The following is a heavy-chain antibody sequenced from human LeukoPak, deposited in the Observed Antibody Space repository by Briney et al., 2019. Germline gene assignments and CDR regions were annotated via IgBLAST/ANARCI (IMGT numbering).Heavy chain of an antibody. D-gene: IGHD3-3*01. V-gene: IGHV4-4*07. CDR1: GGSISSYY. CDR3: AREGDYDFWSGSNFDY. J-gene: IGHJ4*02. Sequence: SETLSLTCTVSGGSISSYYWSWIRQPAGKGLEWIGRIYTSGSTNYNPSLKSRVTMSVDTSKNQFSLKLSSVTAADTAVYYCAREGDYDFWSGSNFDYWGQGTQVTVSS. CDR2: IYTSGST.